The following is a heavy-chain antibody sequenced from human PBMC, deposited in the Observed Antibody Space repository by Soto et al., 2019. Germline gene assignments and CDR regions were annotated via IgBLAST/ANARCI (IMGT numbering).Heavy chain of an antibody. J-gene: IGHJ4*02. Sequence: QVQLVQSGAEVKKPGASVKISCKASGDTFTSYYMHWVGQAPGQGFEWMGIINPSGDTSYAQKFQGRVTMTRDTSTSTVYMELSSLRSEDTAVYYCARVYCSGGGCYGIDYWGQGTLVTVSS. CDR1: GDTFTSYY. D-gene: IGHD2-15*01. CDR3: ARVYCSGGGCYGIDY. CDR2: INPSGDT. V-gene: IGHV1-46*01.